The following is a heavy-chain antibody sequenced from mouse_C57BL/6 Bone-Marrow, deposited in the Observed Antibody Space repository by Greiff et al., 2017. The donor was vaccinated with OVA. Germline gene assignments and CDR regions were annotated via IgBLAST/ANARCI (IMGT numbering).Heavy chain of an antibody. CDR3: ARTGSYYDFDY. CDR2: INPYSGGT. J-gene: IGHJ2*01. V-gene: IGHV1-19*01. D-gene: IGHD2-12*01. CDR1: GYTFTDYY. Sequence: EVQLQQSGPVLVKPGASVKMSCKASGYTFTDYYMNWVKQSHGRSLEWIGVINPYSGGTSYNQKFKGKATLTVDKTSSTAYMELNSLTSEDSAVYYCARTGSYYDFDYWGQGTTLTVSS.